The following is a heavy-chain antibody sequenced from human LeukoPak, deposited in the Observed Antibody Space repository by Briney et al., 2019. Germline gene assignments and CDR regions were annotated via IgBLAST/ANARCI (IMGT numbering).Heavy chain of an antibody. CDR3: AKDLVSLGHND. V-gene: IGHV3-23*01. CDR1: GFTFSSYA. Sequence: GGSLRLSCAASGFTFSSYAMSWVRQAPGKGLEWVSAISGSGGSTYYADSVKGRFTISRDNSKNTLYPQMNSLRAEDTAVYYCAKDLVSLGHNDWGQGTLVTVSS. D-gene: IGHD2-8*01. CDR2: ISGSGGST. J-gene: IGHJ4*02.